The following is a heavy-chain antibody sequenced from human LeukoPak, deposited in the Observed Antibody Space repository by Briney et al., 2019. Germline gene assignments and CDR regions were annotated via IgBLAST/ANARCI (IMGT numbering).Heavy chain of an antibody. CDR2: IKTDGSEK. CDR1: GFTFSSYW. Sequence: QAGGSLRLSCEASGFTFSSYWMSWVRQAPGKGLEWVANIKTDGSEKYYVDSVKGRFTISRDNAKNSLYLQMNSLRAEDTAVYYCARGYTGYFPWGQETLVIVSS. V-gene: IGHV3-7*03. CDR3: ARGYTGYFP. J-gene: IGHJ5*02. D-gene: IGHD3-9*01.